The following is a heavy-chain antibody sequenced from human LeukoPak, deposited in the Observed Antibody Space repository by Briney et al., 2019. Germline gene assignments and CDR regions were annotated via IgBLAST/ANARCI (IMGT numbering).Heavy chain of an antibody. CDR2: IDNDGSTI. V-gene: IGHV3-74*01. CDR3: ARAGYYRFDY. CDR1: GFTFSSYW. D-gene: IGHD2-15*01. J-gene: IGHJ4*02. Sequence: GGSLRLSCAASGFTFSSYWVHWVRHAPGKGLEWVSRIDNDGSTINYADSVKGRFTISRDNAENTLYLQMHSLRAEDTAIYFCARAGYYRFDYWGQGTLVTVSS.